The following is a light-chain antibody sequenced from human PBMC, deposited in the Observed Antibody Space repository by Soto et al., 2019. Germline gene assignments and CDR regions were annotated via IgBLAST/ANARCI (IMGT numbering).Light chain of an antibody. CDR3: QQSYNTPYT. V-gene: IGKV1-39*01. CDR2: AAS. J-gene: IGKJ2*01. CDR1: QSITSY. Sequence: DIQMTQSPSSLSASVGERVTITCRASQSITSYLNWYQQKPGKAPKLLIYAASRSQSGVPSMFSGSGSGTDFTLTISSLQPEDFATYYCQQSYNTPYTFGQGTKLEIK.